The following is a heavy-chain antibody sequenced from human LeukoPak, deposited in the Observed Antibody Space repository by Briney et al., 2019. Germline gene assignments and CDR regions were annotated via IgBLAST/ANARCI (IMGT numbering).Heavy chain of an antibody. CDR1: TFTFSGYA. Sequence: GSLRLSCATSTFTFSGYAMTWVRQAPGKGLEWVSTISGGGDATYYAHSVKGRSTVSRDNSKNTLYLQMNSLRVEDTAVYYCTRDQRKYCSRTTCFVFDIWGQGTVVSVSS. J-gene: IGHJ3*02. CDR3: TRDQRKYCSRTTCFVFDI. V-gene: IGHV3-23*01. D-gene: IGHD2-2*01. CDR2: ISGGGDAT.